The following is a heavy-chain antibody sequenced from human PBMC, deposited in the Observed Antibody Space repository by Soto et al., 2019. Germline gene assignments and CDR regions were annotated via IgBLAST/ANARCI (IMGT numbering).Heavy chain of an antibody. CDR3: ARADDFGDTGFAY. J-gene: IGHJ4*02. Sequence: QVHLVESGGGVVQPGRSLRLSCAASGFTFSRYGMHWVRQAPGKGLEWLAVILADDSDRDYADSVKGRFSISRDNSKNSLYLPMNSLRAEDPAVYYCARADDFGDTGFAYWGQGTLVTVSS. CDR2: ILADDSDR. D-gene: IGHD4-17*01. CDR1: GFTFSRYG. V-gene: IGHV3-33*01.